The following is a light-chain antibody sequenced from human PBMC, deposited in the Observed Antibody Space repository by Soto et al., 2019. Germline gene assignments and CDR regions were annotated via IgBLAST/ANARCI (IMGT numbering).Light chain of an antibody. V-gene: IGKV3-15*01. CDR2: GAS. CDR3: QQYNNWLTWT. J-gene: IGKJ1*01. Sequence: ELVMTQSPATLSVSPGERATLSCRASQRVSSNLAWYQQKPGQAPRLLIYGASTRATGIPARFSGSGSGTEFTLTISSLQSEDFAVYYCQQYNNWLTWTFGQGTKVEIK. CDR1: QRVSSN.